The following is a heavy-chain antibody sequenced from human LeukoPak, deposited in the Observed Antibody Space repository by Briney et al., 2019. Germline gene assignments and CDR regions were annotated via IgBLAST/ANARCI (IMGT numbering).Heavy chain of an antibody. J-gene: IGHJ6*03. CDR2: IRSKAYGGTT. V-gene: IGHV3-49*04. Sequence: GGSLRLSCTASGFTFGDYAMSWVRQAPGKGLEWVGFIRSKAYGGTTEYAAYVKGRFTISRDDSKSIAYLQMNSLKTEDTAVYYCTRAYYYDSSGYSFYYYYYYMDVWGKGTTVTVSS. D-gene: IGHD3-22*01. CDR1: GFTFGDYA. CDR3: TRAYYYDSSGYSFYYYYYYMDV.